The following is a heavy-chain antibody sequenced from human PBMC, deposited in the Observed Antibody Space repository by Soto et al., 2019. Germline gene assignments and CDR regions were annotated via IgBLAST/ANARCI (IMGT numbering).Heavy chain of an antibody. CDR3: TRCGIRYHSIRDYLGIDGMDV. CDR1: GGTFNSYA. V-gene: IGHV1-69*12. J-gene: IGHJ6*02. D-gene: IGHD3-16*01. Sequence: QVQLVQSGAEVKKPESSVRVSCKASGGTFNSYAITWVRQAPGQGLEWMGGTIPMFGTTNYAEKFQGRVTNRADESTNTAYMELSSLRSEDTAVYYCTRCGIRYHSIRDYLGIDGMDVWGQGTTVIVSS. CDR2: TIPMFGTT.